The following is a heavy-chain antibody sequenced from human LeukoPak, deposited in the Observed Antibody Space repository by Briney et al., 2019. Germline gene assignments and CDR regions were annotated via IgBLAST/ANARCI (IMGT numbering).Heavy chain of an antibody. D-gene: IGHD6-13*01. Sequence: SETLSLTCTVSGGSISSGGYYWSWIRQHPVKGLEWVGYIDYSGSTYYNPSLKSRLIISMDTSKNQFSLRLSSVTAADTAVYYCARDPGSSWYRFDYWGQGTLVTVSS. CDR1: GGSISSGGYY. CDR3: ARDPGSSWYRFDY. V-gene: IGHV4-31*03. CDR2: IDYSGST. J-gene: IGHJ4*02.